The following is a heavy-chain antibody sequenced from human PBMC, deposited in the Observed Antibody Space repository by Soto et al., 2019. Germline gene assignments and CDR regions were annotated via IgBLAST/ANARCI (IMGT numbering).Heavy chain of an antibody. CDR2: VGNGGRSS. V-gene: IGHV3-23*01. Sequence: GTLWVTCAASGFSFSNYAMSWVRQAPGKGLEWVSSVGNGGRSSFYADSVKGRFTMSRDNTKKTLYLQMRSLRDEDTALYYCAKDRAVMASGASGCWGRGTLVTVSS. CDR1: GFSFSNYA. CDR3: AKDRAVMASGASGC. J-gene: IGHJ4*02. D-gene: IGHD1-26*01.